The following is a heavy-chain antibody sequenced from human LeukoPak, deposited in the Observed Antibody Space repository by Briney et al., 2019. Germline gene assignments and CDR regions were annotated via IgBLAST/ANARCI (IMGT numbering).Heavy chain of an antibody. V-gene: IGHV1-69*05. D-gene: IGHD6-6*01. CDR1: GGTFSSYA. Sequence: PSVKLSCKASGGTFSSYAISWVRQAPGQGLEWMGGIIPIFGTANYAQKFQGRVTITTDESTSTAYMELSSLRSEDTAVYYCARDSGSSSFYYYYMDVWGKGTTVTVSS. CDR3: ARDSGSSSFYYYYMDV. CDR2: IIPIFGTA. J-gene: IGHJ6*03.